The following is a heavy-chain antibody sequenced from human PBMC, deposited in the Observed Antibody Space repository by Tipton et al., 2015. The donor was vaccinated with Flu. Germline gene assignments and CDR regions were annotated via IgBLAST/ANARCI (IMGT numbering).Heavy chain of an antibody. V-gene: IGHV1-2*02. J-gene: IGHJ5*01. CDR1: GYRFTDNY. CDR3: ARGVGSSWFDS. D-gene: IGHD2-2*01. Sequence: QVQLVQSGAEVKNPGASVKVSCKASGYRFTDNYVHWVRQAPGQGLEWMGWINSKTGGTNYAQKFQGRVTMSRDTSISTVYMELSSLRSDETAVYYCARGVGSSWFDSWGQGTLVTVSS. CDR2: INSKTGGT.